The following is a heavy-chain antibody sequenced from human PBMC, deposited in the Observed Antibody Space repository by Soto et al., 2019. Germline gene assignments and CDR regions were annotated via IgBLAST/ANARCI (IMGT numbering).Heavy chain of an antibody. CDR2: ISSSSSYI. CDR3: ARDSDSSGYSIGP. J-gene: IGHJ5*02. D-gene: IGHD3-22*01. Sequence: PGGSLRLSCAASGFTFSSYSMNWVRQAPGKGLEWVSSISSSSSYIYYADSVKGRFTISRDNAKNSLYLQMNSLRAEDTAVYYCARDSDSSGYSIGPWGQGTLVTVSS. CDR1: GFTFSSYS. V-gene: IGHV3-21*01.